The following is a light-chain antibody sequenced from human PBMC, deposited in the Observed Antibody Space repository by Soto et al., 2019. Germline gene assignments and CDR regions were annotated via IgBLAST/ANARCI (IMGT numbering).Light chain of an antibody. V-gene: IGLV1-51*01. CDR2: DDD. J-gene: IGLJ1*01. CDR1: TSNIGASY. CDR3: GSWDSSLSAYV. Sequence: QSVLTQPPSVSGAPGQRVTISCTGSTSNIGASYDVHWYQQLPGTAPKLLIYDDDKRPSGIPDRFSGSKSGTSATLGITGFQTGDEADHYCGSWDSSLSAYVFGTGTKVTVL.